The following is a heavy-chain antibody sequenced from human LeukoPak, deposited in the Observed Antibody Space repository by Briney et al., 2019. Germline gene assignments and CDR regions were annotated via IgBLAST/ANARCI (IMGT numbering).Heavy chain of an antibody. J-gene: IGHJ4*02. CDR3: ARGGAFCSITTCHEFDH. V-gene: IGHV1-2*02. CDR1: GYTFTGSY. D-gene: IGHD2-2*01. Sequence: ASVKVSCKTSGYTFTGSYLYWVRQVPGQGLEWMGWTNPSTGGTKSARQFEGRVTMTRDTSNTTGYLELRSLRLDDTATYYCARGGAFCSITTCHEFDHWGQGTLVIVSS. CDR2: TNPSTGGT.